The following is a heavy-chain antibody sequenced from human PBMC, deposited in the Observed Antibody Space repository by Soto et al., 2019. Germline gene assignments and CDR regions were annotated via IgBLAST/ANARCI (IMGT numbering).Heavy chain of an antibody. CDR1: DGSIRSGGYY. V-gene: IGHV4-31*03. CDR3: ARAGGGWFDP. J-gene: IGHJ5*02. Sequence: SETLSLTCTVSDGSIRSGGYYWSWIRQHPGKGLEWIGYIYYSGSTYYNPSLKSRVTISVDTSKNQFSLKLSSVTAADTAVYYCARAGGGWFDPWGQGTLVTVSS. CDR2: IYYSGST.